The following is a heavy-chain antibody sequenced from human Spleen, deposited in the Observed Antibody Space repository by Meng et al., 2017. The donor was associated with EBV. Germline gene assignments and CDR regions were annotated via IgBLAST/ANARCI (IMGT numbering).Heavy chain of an antibody. CDR2: IHYSGST. CDR3: TRLGGSFDFWI. Sequence: QVQLQGSGPGLVKASQTLTLTCAVSGGSISSGDYYWSWIRQPPGKGLEWIGYIHYSGSTHYNSSLRSRITLSLDKSKNEFSLQLNSVTAADTAIYFCTRLGGSFDFWIWGHGTLVTVSS. J-gene: IGHJ4*01. V-gene: IGHV4-30-4*01. D-gene: IGHD3-3*01. CDR1: GGSISSGDYY.